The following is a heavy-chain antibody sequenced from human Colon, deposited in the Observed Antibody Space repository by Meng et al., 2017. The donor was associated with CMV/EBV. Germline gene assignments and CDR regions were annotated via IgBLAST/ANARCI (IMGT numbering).Heavy chain of an antibody. CDR3: ARVPGPSTGIGASGVLPEGWYDL. V-gene: IGHV3-11*01. CDR1: GFSFSDCY. D-gene: IGHD2-15*01. J-gene: IGHJ5*02. CDR2: ISGSGTII. Sequence: GGSLRLSCAASGFSFSDCYMTWIRQAPGKGLEWVSYISGSGTIIYYIDSVRGRFTISRDNAKNSLYLQMNSLRGEDTAVYYCARVPGPSTGIGASGVLPEGWYDLWGLGIQVTVSS.